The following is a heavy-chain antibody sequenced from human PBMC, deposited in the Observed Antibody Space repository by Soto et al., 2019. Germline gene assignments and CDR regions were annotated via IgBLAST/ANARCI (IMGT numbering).Heavy chain of an antibody. Sequence: SVKVSCKASGGTFSSYAISWVRQAPGQGLEWMGGIIPIFGTANYAQKFQGRVTITADESTSTAYMELSSLRSEDTAVYYCARGPITMVRGVIILSYYYYGMAVWGQGTTVTVSS. CDR2: IIPIFGTA. CDR3: ARGPITMVRGVIILSYYYYGMAV. V-gene: IGHV1-69*13. J-gene: IGHJ6*02. CDR1: GGTFSSYA. D-gene: IGHD3-10*01.